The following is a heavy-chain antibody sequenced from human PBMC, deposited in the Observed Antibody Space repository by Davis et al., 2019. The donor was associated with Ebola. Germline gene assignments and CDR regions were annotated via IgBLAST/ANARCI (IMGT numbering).Heavy chain of an antibody. D-gene: IGHD5-18*01. V-gene: IGHV4-31*03. Sequence: PSETLSLTCTVSGGSISSGGYYWSWIRQHPGKGLEWIGYIYYSGSTYYNPSLKSRVTISVDTSKNQFSLKLSSVTAADTAVYYCARDLGGVVDTAMADAFDIWGQGTMVTVSS. CDR2: IYYSGST. CDR3: ARDLGGVVDTAMADAFDI. J-gene: IGHJ3*02. CDR1: GGSISSGGYY.